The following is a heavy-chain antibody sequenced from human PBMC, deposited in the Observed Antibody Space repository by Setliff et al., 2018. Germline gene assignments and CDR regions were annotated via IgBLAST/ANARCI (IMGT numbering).Heavy chain of an antibody. CDR3: ARHLLVQGTYHFDY. D-gene: IGHD3-10*01. CDR1: GESFDTYY. Sequence: SETLSPTCNVFGESFDTYYWSWIRQPPGKGLEWFGEINQSGGGDYNPSFKGRVTLSVDTTKNQSSLKLTSMTAADTAVYFCARHLLVQGTYHFDYWGQGSPVTVSS. CDR2: INQSGGG. V-gene: IGHV4-34*01. J-gene: IGHJ4*02.